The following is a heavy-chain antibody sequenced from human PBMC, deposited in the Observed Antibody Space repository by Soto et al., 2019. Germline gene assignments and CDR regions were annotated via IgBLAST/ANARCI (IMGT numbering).Heavy chain of an antibody. D-gene: IGHD6-6*01. Sequence: SETLSLTCTVSGGSISSGGYYWSWIRQHPGRGLEWIGYIYYSGSTYFNPSLKSRLTISVDTSKNQFSLRLSSVTAADTAVYYCARAGHSSSSEGANWFDPWGQGTLVTVSS. V-gene: IGHV4-31*03. CDR1: GGSISSGGYY. CDR3: ARAGHSSSSEGANWFDP. CDR2: IYYSGST. J-gene: IGHJ5*02.